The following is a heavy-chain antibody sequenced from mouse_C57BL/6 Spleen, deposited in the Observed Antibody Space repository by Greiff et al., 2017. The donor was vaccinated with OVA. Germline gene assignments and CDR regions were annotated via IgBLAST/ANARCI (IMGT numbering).Heavy chain of an antibody. CDR1: GYTFTSYW. Sequence: QVQLKQPGAELVKPGASVKLSCKASGYTFTSYWMQWVKQRPGQGLEWIGEIDPSDSYTNYNQKFKGKATLTVDTSSSTAYMQLSSLTSEDSAVYYCARLTVYWYFDVWGTGTTVTVSS. J-gene: IGHJ1*03. CDR3: ARLTVYWYFDV. D-gene: IGHD4-1*01. CDR2: IDPSDSYT. V-gene: IGHV1-50*01.